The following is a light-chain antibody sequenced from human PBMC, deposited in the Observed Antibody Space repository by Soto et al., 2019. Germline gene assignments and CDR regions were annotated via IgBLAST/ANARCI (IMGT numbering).Light chain of an antibody. J-gene: IGKJ1*01. V-gene: IGKV2-28*01. Sequence: DIVMTQSPLSLPVTPGEPASISCRSSQSLLHSNGYNYLDWYLQKPGQSPQLLIYLGSNRASGVPYRFSGSGSGTDFTLKICRVEAEDVGVYYCMQALQTPPWTFGQGTNVDIK. CDR1: QSLLHSNGYNY. CDR3: MQALQTPPWT. CDR2: LGS.